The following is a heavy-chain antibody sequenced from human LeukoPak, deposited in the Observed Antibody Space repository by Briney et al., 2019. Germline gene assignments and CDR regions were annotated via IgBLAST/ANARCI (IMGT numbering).Heavy chain of an antibody. D-gene: IGHD4-17*01. V-gene: IGHV4-4*02. Sequence: SETLSLTCAVSGGSISSSNWWSWVRQPPGKGLEWIGEIYHSGSTNYNPSLKSRVTISVDKSKNQFSLKLSSVTAADTAVYYCARYWRGTTVPYAFDIWGQGTMVTVSS. CDR1: GGSISSSNW. CDR3: ARYWRGTTVPYAFDI. CDR2: IYHSGST. J-gene: IGHJ3*02.